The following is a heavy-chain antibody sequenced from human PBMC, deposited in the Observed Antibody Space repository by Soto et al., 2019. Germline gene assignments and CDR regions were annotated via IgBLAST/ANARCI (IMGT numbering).Heavy chain of an antibody. CDR1: GGSISSSNW. Sequence: PSETLSLTCAVSGGSISSSNWWSWVRQPPGKGLEWIGEIYHSGSTNYNPSLKSRVTISVDKSKNQFSLKLSSVTAADTAVYYCARAPYYYDSSGYYPFDYWGQGTLVTVSS. J-gene: IGHJ4*02. CDR3: ARAPYYYDSSGYYPFDY. D-gene: IGHD3-22*01. V-gene: IGHV4-4*02. CDR2: IYHSGST.